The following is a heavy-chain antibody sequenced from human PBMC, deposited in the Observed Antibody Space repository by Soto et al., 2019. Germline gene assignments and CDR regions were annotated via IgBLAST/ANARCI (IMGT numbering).Heavy chain of an antibody. CDR3: AKRPLATVFGVAGNRFDP. Sequence: GGSLRLSCAASGFTFSTYAMTWVRQAPGKGLEWVSGISGSGGSTYYADSVKGRFTISRDNSKNTLYLQMNSLRAEDTAVYYCAKRPLATVFGVAGNRFDPWGQGT. CDR1: GFTFSTYA. V-gene: IGHV3-23*01. J-gene: IGHJ5*02. CDR2: ISGSGGST. D-gene: IGHD3-3*01.